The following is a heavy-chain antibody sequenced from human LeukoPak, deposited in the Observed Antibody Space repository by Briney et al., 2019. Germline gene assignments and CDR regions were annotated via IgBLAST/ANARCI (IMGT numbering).Heavy chain of an antibody. CDR2: ISSRSTYI. D-gene: IGHD6-25*01. CDR3: ATDGGPEDY. V-gene: IGHV3-21*01. Sequence: GGCLRLSCAASGFTFSSYSLSWVRQAPGKGLEWVSSISSRSTYIYYADSLKDRFTISRVNARNSLYLQMDSLGVEDTAVYYCATDGGPEDYWGQGTLVTVSS. CDR1: GFTFSSYS. J-gene: IGHJ4*02.